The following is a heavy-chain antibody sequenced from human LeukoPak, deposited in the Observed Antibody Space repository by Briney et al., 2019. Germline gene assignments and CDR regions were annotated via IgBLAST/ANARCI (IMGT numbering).Heavy chain of an antibody. V-gene: IGHV3-30*03. D-gene: IGHD6-13*01. CDR3: ARIGAGSSRDY. CDR1: GFIFSRYG. Sequence: GGSLRLSCAASGFIFSRYGMNWVRQASGKGLEWVAFISSDGSDKNYADSLKGRFTISRDNAKNSLYLQMNSLRAEDTAVYYCARIGAGSSRDYWGQGTLVTVSS. CDR2: ISSDGSDK. J-gene: IGHJ4*02.